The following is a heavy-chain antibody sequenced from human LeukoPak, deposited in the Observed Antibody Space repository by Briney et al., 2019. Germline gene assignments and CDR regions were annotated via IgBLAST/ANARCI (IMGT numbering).Heavy chain of an antibody. V-gene: IGHV6-1*01. Sequence: SQTLSLTCAISGDSASSNSVAWNWIRQSPSRGLEWLGRTYRRSIYYNDYASSVKGRITINVDTSKNQFSLHVNSVTPEDTAVYYCARGRASAFDIWAQGTIVTVSS. J-gene: IGHJ3*02. CDR1: GDSASSNSVA. CDR3: ARGRASAFDI. CDR2: TYRRSIYYN.